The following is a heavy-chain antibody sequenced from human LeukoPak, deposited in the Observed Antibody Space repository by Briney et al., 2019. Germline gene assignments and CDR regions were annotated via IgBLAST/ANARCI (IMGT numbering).Heavy chain of an antibody. V-gene: IGHV4-39*07. CDR2: IYYSGST. CDR1: GGSISSSSYY. D-gene: IGHD3-9*01. Sequence: PSETLSLTCTVSGGSISSSSYYWGWIRQPPGTGLEWIGSIYYSGSTYYNPSLKSRVTISVDTSKNQFSLKLSSVTAADTAVYYCARARSYDILTGYYPYYFDYWGQGTLVTVSS. J-gene: IGHJ4*02. CDR3: ARARSYDILTGYYPYYFDY.